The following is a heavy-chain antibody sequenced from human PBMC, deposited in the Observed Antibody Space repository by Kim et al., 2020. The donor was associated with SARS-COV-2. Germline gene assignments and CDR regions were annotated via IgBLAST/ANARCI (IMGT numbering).Heavy chain of an antibody. V-gene: IGHV3-23*01. CDR1: GFTFSSYA. J-gene: IGHJ4*02. D-gene: IGHD6-19*01. CDR3: FCQSWGPGAVGGY. Sequence: GGSLRLSCAASGFTFSSYAMSWVRQAPGKGLEWVSAISGSGGSTYYADSVKGRFTISRDNSKNTLYLQMNSLRAEDTAVYYCFCQSWGPGAVGGYWGQGTLVTVSS. CDR2: ISGSGGST.